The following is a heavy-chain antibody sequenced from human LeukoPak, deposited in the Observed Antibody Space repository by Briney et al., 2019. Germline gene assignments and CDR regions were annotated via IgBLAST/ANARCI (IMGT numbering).Heavy chain of an antibody. V-gene: IGHV4-38-2*01. Sequence: SETLSLTCAVSGYSISSGYYWGWIRQPPGKGLEWIGSIYHSGSTYYNPSLKSRVTISVDTSKNQFSLKLSSVTAADTAVYYCARSITGDYWGQGTLVTVFS. J-gene: IGHJ4*02. CDR3: ARSITGDY. D-gene: IGHD1-14*01. CDR2: IYHSGST. CDR1: GYSISSGYY.